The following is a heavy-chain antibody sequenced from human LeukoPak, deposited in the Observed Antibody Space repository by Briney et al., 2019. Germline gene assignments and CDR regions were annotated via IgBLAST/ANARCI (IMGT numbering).Heavy chain of an antibody. CDR3: AKATDYGPPPPDY. J-gene: IGHJ4*02. CDR2: ISYDGSNK. CDR1: GFTFSSYA. V-gene: IGHV3-30-3*01. D-gene: IGHD4-17*01. Sequence: GRSLRLSCAASGFTFSSYAMHWVRQAPGKGLEWVAVISYDGSNKYYADSVKGRFTISRDNSKNTLYLQMNSLRAEDTAVYYCAKATDYGPPPPDYWGQGTLVTVSS.